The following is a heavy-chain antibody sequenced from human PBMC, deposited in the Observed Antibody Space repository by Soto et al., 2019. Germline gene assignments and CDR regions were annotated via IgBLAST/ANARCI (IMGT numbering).Heavy chain of an antibody. CDR3: AHRQSYMWELVLDY. V-gene: IGHV2-5*01. Sequence: SGPTLVNPTQTLTLTCTFSGFSLSTSGVGVGWIRQPPGKALEWLALIYWNDDKRYSPSLKSRLTITKDTSKNQVVLTMTNMDPVDTATYYSAHRQSYMWELVLDYWGQGTLVTVSS. J-gene: IGHJ4*02. CDR1: GFSLSTSGVG. D-gene: IGHD1-26*01. CDR2: IYWNDDK.